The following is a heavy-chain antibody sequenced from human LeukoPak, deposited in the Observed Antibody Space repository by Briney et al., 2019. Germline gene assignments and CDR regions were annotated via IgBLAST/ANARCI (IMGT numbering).Heavy chain of an antibody. CDR3: VRDQAYY. D-gene: IGHD2-2*01. CDR1: GFTVSRNY. V-gene: IGHV3-30*02. Sequence: GGSLRLSCVGSGFTVSRNYMSWVRQAPGKGLEWVAFILYDGSNEYYADSVKGRFTISRDNSKNTLYLQMNSLRVEDTAVYYCVRDQAYYWGQGTLVTVSS. CDR2: ILYDGSNE. J-gene: IGHJ4*02.